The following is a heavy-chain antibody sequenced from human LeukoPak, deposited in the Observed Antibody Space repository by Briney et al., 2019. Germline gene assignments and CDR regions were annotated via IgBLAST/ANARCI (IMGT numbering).Heavy chain of an antibody. Sequence: ASVKVSSKASGYTLTSNYIHWVRQAPGQGLEWMEIINPSGGSTTYAQKFQGRVTMTRDTSTSTVYMELTSLRSEDTAVYYCAKGRCDFFAYYYYLDVWGKGTTVTVSS. CDR1: GYTLTSNY. CDR2: INPSGGST. J-gene: IGHJ6*03. D-gene: IGHD2-21*02. V-gene: IGHV1-46*03. CDR3: AKGRCDFFAYYYYLDV.